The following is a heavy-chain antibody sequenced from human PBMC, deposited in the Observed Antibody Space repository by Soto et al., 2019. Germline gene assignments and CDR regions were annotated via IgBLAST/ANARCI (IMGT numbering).Heavy chain of an antibody. CDR3: ARDHGSMQWLDPDAFDI. Sequence: ASVKVSCKVSGYTLTELSMHWVRQAPGKGLEWMGGFDPEDGETIYAQKFQGRVTMTKDTSTSTAYMELRSLRSEDTAVYYCARDHGSMQWLDPDAFDIWGQGTMVTVSS. V-gene: IGHV1-24*01. D-gene: IGHD6-19*01. CDR2: FDPEDGET. J-gene: IGHJ3*02. CDR1: GYTLTELS.